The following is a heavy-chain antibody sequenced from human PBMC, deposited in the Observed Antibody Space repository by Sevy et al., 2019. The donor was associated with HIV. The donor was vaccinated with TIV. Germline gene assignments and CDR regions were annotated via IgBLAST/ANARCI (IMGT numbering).Heavy chain of an antibody. J-gene: IGHJ6*02. V-gene: IGHV3-7*01. CDR3: ANVYSNYAARYYFYYALDV. CDR2: IKQDGSER. CDR1: GFTFSSYW. Sequence: GGSLRLSCAGSGFTFSSYWMTWVRQAPGKGLEWVASIKQDGSERSYVDSVKGRFTISRDNGKSSLYLQMNSLRVEDTTVHFWANVYSNYAARYYFYYALDVWGQGTTVTVSS. D-gene: IGHD4-4*01.